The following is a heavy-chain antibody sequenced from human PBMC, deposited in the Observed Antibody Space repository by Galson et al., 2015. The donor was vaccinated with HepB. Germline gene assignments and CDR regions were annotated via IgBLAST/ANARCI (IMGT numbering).Heavy chain of an antibody. Sequence: QSGAEVKKPGESLKISCKGSGYSFTSYWIGWVRQMPGKGLEWMGIIYPGDSDTRYSPSFQGQVTISADKSISTAYLQWSSLKASDTAMYYCARQGDYDSSGYYPQLPSYYYMDVWGKGTTVTVSS. J-gene: IGHJ6*03. CDR2: IYPGDSDT. V-gene: IGHV5-51*01. D-gene: IGHD3-22*01. CDR3: ARQGDYDSSGYYPQLPSYYYMDV. CDR1: GYSFTSYW.